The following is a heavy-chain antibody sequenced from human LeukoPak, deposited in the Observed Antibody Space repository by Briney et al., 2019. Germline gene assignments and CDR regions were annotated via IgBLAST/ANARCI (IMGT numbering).Heavy chain of an antibody. J-gene: IGHJ6*02. CDR2: IKQDGSEK. CDR1: GFTFSNYW. CDR3: ARAMDV. V-gene: IGHV3-7*03. Sequence: GGSLRLSCAASGFTFSNYWMNWVRQAPGKGLEWVANIKQDGSEKYYVGSVKGRFTISRDNAKNSLYLQMNSLRAEDTAVYYCARAMDVWGQGTAVTVSS.